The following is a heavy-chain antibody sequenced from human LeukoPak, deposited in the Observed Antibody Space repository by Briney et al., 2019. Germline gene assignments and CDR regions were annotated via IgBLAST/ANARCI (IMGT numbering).Heavy chain of an antibody. D-gene: IGHD1-26*01. V-gene: IGHV3-7*01. Sequence: GGSLRLSCAASGFTFSSSWMSWVRQAPGKGLEWVTNIKPDGSEKYYVDSVKGRFTISRDNAKNSLYLQMNSLRAEDTALYYCARDTVGVTDYWGQGTLVTVSS. CDR3: ARDTVGVTDY. CDR1: GFTFSSSW. CDR2: IKPDGSEK. J-gene: IGHJ4*02.